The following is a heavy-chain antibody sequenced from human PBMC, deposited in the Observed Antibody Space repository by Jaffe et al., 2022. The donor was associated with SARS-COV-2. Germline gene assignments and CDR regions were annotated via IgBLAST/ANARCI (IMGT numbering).Heavy chain of an antibody. D-gene: IGHD4-4*01. CDR3: ARHVTMRLVFPGFDP. J-gene: IGHJ5*02. Sequence: QLQLQESGPGLVKPSETLSLTCTVSGGSISSSDYYWGWIRQPPGQGLEWIGSLYYGGTTYYNPSLKSRVTISVDTSKNQFSLRLSSVTATDTAIYYCARHVTMRLVFPGFDPWGQGTLVTVSS. V-gene: IGHV4-39*01. CDR2: LYYGGTT. CDR1: GGSISSSDYY.